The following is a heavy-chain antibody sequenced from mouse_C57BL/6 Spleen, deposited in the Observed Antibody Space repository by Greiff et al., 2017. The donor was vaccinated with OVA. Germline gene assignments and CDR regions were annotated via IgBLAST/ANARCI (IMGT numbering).Heavy chain of an antibody. V-gene: IGHV1-69*01. CDR3: ARGDGYWYFDV. CDR1: GYTFTSYW. J-gene: IGHJ1*03. D-gene: IGHD2-3*01. CDR2: IDPSDSYT. Sequence: VQLQQPGAELVMPGASVKLSCKASGYTFTSYWMHWVKQRPGQGLEWIGEIDPSDSYTNYNQKFKGKSTLTVDKSSSTAYMQLSSLTSEDSAVYDCARGDGYWYFDVWGTGTTVTVSS.